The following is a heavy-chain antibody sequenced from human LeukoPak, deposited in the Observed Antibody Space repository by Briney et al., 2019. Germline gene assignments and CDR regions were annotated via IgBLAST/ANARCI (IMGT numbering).Heavy chain of an antibody. D-gene: IGHD3-22*01. Sequence: GGSLRLSCAASGFAFSTYYIHWVRQAPGKGLEWLAIISPDGSNKYFADSVNGRFTISRDNSKNTIFLQMNSLRVEDTSIYYRARGDSSGHHDFWGQGALVTVSS. J-gene: IGHJ4*02. V-gene: IGHV3-30*01. CDR3: ARGDSSGHHDF. CDR1: GFAFSTYY. CDR2: ISPDGSNK.